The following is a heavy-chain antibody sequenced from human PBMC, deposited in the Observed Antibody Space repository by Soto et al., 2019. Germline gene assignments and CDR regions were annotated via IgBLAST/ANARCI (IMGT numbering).Heavy chain of an antibody. J-gene: IGHJ4*01. CDR2: INPHDGNT. CDR3: ARGYCSGGICPIDF. V-gene: IGHV1-18*01. CDR1: GYIFTTNG. Sequence: QVYLVQSGGEMKKPVASVKVSCRASGYIFTTNGISWLRQAPGQGLEWMGWINPHDGNTVYAQKLQGRVSLSTDTSTSTAYMELRSLRSDDTAVYYCARGYCSGGICPIDFWGHGTPITVSS. D-gene: IGHD2-15*01.